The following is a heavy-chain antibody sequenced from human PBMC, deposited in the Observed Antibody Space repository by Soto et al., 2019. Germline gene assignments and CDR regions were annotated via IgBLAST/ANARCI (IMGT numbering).Heavy chain of an antibody. D-gene: IGHD1-26*01. J-gene: IGHJ4*02. V-gene: IGHV1-69*05. Sequence: QVQLVQSGAEVKKPGSSVKVSCKASGGTFSSYAISWVRQAPGQGLEWMGGIIPIFGTANYAQKFQGRVTITTDEPTGTAYMELSSLRSDDTAVYDCARDGNTVSYPYTFDCWGQGTLVTVSS. CDR1: GGTFSSYA. CDR2: IIPIFGTA. CDR3: ARDGNTVSYPYTFDC.